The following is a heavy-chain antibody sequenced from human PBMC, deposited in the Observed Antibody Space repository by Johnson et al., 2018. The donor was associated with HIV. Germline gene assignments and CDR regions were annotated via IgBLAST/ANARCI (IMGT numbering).Heavy chain of an antibody. Sequence: VQLVESGGGLVQPGGSLRLSCAASGFTFSSYAMSWVRQAPGKGLEWVSAISGSGGSTYYADSVKGRFTISRDKSKNTLYRQMNSLRAEDTALYYCAKGRMGASGSYNVWGQGTMVTVSS. V-gene: IGHV3-23*04. CDR3: AKGRMGASGSYNV. CDR1: GFTFSSYA. CDR2: ISGSGGST. J-gene: IGHJ3*01. D-gene: IGHD1-26*01.